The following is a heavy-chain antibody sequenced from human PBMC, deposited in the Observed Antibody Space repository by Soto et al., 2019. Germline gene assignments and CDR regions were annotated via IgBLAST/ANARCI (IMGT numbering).Heavy chain of an antibody. CDR3: AKDLSCSGGSCYSAFDI. CDR1: GFTFSSYA. D-gene: IGHD2-15*01. Sequence: GGSLRLSCAASGFTFSSYAMSWVRQAPGKGLEWVSAISGSGGSTYYADSVKGRFTISRDNSKNTLYLQMNSLRAEDTAVYYCAKDLSCSGGSCYSAFDIWGQGTMVTVSS. CDR2: ISGSGGST. V-gene: IGHV3-23*01. J-gene: IGHJ3*02.